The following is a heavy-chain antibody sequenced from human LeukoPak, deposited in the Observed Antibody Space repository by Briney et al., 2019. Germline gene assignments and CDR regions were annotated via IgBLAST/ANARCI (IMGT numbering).Heavy chain of an antibody. CDR2: IYHSGST. Sequence: SETLSLTCAVSGYSISSGYYWGWIRQPPGKGLEWIGSIYHSGSTYCNPSLKSRVTISVDTSKNQFSLKLSSVTAADTAVYYCARHKARLRFLEWFPLGVDYWGQGTLVTVSS. CDR1: GYSISSGYY. D-gene: IGHD3-3*01. J-gene: IGHJ4*02. V-gene: IGHV4-38-2*01. CDR3: ARHKARLRFLEWFPLGVDY.